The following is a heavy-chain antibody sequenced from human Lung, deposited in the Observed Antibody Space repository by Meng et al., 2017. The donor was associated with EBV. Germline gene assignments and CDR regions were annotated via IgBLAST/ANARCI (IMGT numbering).Heavy chain of an antibody. CDR2: INRSGST. J-gene: IGHJ4*02. CDR3: ARLYRGGWYL. D-gene: IGHD6-19*01. CDR1: GGPFSTYY. V-gene: IGHV4-34*01. Sequence: GELRQGGDGLLKPTGTLSPPCAVYGGPFSTYYWSWIRQPPGKGLEWIGEINRSGSTNYNPSLKSRLTVSMDTSKNQFSLKLSSVTAADTAVYYCARLYRGGWYLWGRGTLVTVSS.